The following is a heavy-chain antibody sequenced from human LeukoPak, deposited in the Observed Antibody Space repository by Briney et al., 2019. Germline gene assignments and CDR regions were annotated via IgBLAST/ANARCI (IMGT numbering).Heavy chain of an antibody. V-gene: IGHV3-66*01. CDR1: GFTFSNAW. D-gene: IGHD3-22*01. CDR3: ARESNSGYYLSY. Sequence: PGGSLRLSCAASGFTFSNAWMSWVRQAPGKGLEWVSVIYSGGRTYYADSVKGRFTISRDNSKNTLYLQMNSLRAEDTAVYYCARESNSGYYLSYWGQGTLVTVSS. CDR2: IYSGGRT. J-gene: IGHJ4*02.